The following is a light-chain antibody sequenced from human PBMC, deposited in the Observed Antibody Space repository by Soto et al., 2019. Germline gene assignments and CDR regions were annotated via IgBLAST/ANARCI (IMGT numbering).Light chain of an antibody. CDR1: QTISSW. CDR3: PQYTCYPWP. Sequence: DVQMAQSPYSRCGSVLARETITCRASQTISSWLAWYHQKPGKAPKLLIYKASTLKSGVPSRFSGSGSGTEFTLTIISLQPDDFAPYYCPQYTCYPWPFGQGSNVDI. V-gene: IGKV1-5*03. J-gene: IGKJ1*01. CDR2: KAS.